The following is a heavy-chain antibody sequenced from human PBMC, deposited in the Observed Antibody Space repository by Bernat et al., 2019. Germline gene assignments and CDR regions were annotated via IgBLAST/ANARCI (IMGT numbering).Heavy chain of an antibody. V-gene: IGHV3-73*01. J-gene: IGHJ4*02. CDR3: TTPTATLDY. CDR2: IRSKANSYAT. D-gene: IGHD1-1*01. CDR1: GFTFSGSA. Sequence: EVQLVGSGGGLVQPGGSLKLSCAASGFTFSGSAMHWVRQASGKGLEWVGRIRSKANSYATAYAASVKGRFTISRDDSKNTAYLQMNSLKTEDTAVYYCTTPTATLDYWGQGTLVTVSS.